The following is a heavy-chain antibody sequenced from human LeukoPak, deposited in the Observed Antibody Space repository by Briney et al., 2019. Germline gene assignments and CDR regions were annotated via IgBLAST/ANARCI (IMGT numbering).Heavy chain of an antibody. V-gene: IGHV1-69*13. Sequence: ASVKVSCKASGGTFSSYAISWVRQAPGQGLEWMGGIIPIFGTANYAQKFQGRVTITADESTSTAYMELSSLRSEDTAVYYCARVMRFGELFDWLDPWGQGTLVTVSS. CDR2: IIPIFGTA. J-gene: IGHJ5*02. CDR3: ARVMRFGELFDWLDP. CDR1: GGTFSSYA. D-gene: IGHD3-10*01.